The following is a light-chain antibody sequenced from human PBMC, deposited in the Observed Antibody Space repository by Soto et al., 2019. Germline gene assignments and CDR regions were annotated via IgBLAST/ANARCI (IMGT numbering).Light chain of an antibody. CDR2: DAS. J-gene: IGKJ4*01. V-gene: IGKV3-11*01. CDR1: QSVSTY. Sequence: EIVLTQSPATLSLSPGERATLSCRASQSVSTYLVWYQQKPGQAPRLLIYDASNRATGIPDRISGSGSGKDFTLTISSLEPEDFAVYYCQQRYTWPLTFGGGTKVEIK. CDR3: QQRYTWPLT.